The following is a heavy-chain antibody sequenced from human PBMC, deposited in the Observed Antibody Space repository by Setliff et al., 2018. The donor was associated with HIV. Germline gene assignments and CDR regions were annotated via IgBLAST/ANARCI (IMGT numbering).Heavy chain of an antibody. CDR1: GYTFTSYD. D-gene: IGHD3-22*01. Sequence: AASVKVSCKASGYTFTSYDISWVRQAPGQGLEWMGWISAYNGNTNYAQKLQGRVTMTTDTSTSTAYMELRSLRSDDTAVYYCAREIGDYYDSSGYYPPTDYYYGMDVWGQGTTVTVS. J-gene: IGHJ6*02. CDR2: ISAYNGNT. V-gene: IGHV1-18*01. CDR3: AREIGDYYDSSGYYPPTDYYYGMDV.